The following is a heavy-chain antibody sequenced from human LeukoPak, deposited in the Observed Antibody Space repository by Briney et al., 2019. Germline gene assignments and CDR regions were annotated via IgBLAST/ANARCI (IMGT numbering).Heavy chain of an antibody. V-gene: IGHV4-39*01. D-gene: IGHD3-22*01. CDR3: AGTDGDYYDSSGPIVDY. CDR2: IYYSGST. J-gene: IGHJ4*02. Sequence: PSETLSLTCTVSGGSISSSSYYWGWIRQPPGKGLEWIGSIYYSGSTYYNPSLKSRVTISVDTSKNQFSLKLSSVTAADTAVYYCAGTDGDYYDSSGPIVDYWGQGTLVTVSS. CDR1: GGSISSSSYY.